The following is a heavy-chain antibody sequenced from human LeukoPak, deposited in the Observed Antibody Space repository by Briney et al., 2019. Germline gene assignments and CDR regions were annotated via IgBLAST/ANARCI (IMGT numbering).Heavy chain of an antibody. D-gene: IGHD3-10*01. V-gene: IGHV3-48*04. J-gene: IGHJ6*03. CDR2: ISSSGSTI. CDR1: GFTFSSYS. CDR3: AREAYGSGSYYTYYYYYYMDV. Sequence: GGSLRLSCAASGFTFSSYSMNWVRRAPGNGLEWVSYISSSGSTIYYADSVKGRFTISRDNAKNSLYLQMNSLRAEDTAVYYCAREAYGSGSYYTYYYYYYMDVWGKGTTVTISS.